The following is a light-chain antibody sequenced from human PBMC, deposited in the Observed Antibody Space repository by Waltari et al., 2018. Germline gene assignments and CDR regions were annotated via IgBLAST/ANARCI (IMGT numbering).Light chain of an antibody. V-gene: IGLV2-23*02. CDR2: EVI. CDR3: CSYAGSGTYV. CDR1: TSDVGRYYL. J-gene: IGLJ1*01. Sequence: QSALTQPASVSGTPGQSITISCTGTTSDVGRYYLVSWYQHHPGKAPKLMSCEVIKRPSGVSNRFSGSKSGNTASLTISGLQAEDEADYYCCSYAGSGTYVFGTGTKVTVL.